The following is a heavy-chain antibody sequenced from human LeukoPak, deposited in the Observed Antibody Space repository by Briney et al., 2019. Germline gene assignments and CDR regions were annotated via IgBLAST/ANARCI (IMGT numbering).Heavy chain of an antibody. CDR3: ARALWFGGLPDAFDI. Sequence: PSETLSLTCTVSGGSIRSYYWTWIRQPPGKGLEWMAFSHYGGGTNYNPSLESRVTMSVDMSKNQFALKMSSVTAADTAVYYCARALWFGGLPDAFDIWGQGTMVTVSS. CDR1: GGSIRSYY. J-gene: IGHJ3*02. V-gene: IGHV4-59*01. D-gene: IGHD3-10*01. CDR2: SHYGGGT.